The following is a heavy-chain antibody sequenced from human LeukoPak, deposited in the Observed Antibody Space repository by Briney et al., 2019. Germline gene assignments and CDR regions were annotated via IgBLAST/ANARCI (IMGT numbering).Heavy chain of an antibody. Sequence: PGGSLRLSCAASGFTFSSYAMHWVRQAPGKGLEWVAVISYDGSNKYYADSVKGRFTIARDNSKNTLYLQMNSLRAEDTAVYYCARARSSDRYGFVGYWGQGTLVTVSS. CDR1: GFTFSSYA. J-gene: IGHJ4*02. D-gene: IGHD6-19*01. V-gene: IGHV3-30-3*01. CDR3: ARARSSDRYGFVGY. CDR2: ISYDGSNK.